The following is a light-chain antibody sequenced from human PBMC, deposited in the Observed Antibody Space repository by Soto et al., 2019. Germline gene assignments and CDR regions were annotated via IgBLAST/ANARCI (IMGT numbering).Light chain of an antibody. J-gene: IGKJ1*01. CDR2: GAS. V-gene: IGKV3-15*01. CDR3: QQYNNWPTWT. CDR1: QSVSSN. Sequence: EIVMTQSPATLSVSPGERDTLSCRASQSVSSNLAWYQQKPGQAPRLLIYGASTRATGMPARFSGSGSETEFTVTISSLQSEDFAVYYCQQYNNWPTWTFGQGTKVEIK.